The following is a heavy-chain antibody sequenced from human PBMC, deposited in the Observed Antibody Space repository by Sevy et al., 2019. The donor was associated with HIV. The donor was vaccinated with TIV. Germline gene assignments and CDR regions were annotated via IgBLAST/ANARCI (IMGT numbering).Heavy chain of an antibody. Sequence: GGSLRLSCAASGFTFSSYAMSWARQAPGKGLEWVSAISGSGGSTYYGYPVKGRVTISRDNSKNTLYLQMNSLRAEDTAVYYCAKDRLFGLTSIEEGWFDPWCQGTLVTVSS. CDR3: AKDRLFGLTSIEEGWFDP. J-gene: IGHJ5*02. V-gene: IGHV3-23*01. CDR1: GFTFSSYA. CDR2: ISGSGGST. D-gene: IGHD3-10*02.